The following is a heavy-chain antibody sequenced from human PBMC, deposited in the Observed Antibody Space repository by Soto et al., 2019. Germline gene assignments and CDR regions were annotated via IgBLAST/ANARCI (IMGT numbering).Heavy chain of an antibody. D-gene: IGHD2-2*01. CDR2: INAGNGNT. J-gene: IGHJ5*02. Sequence: QVQLVQSGAEVKKPGASVKVSCKASGYTFTSYAMHWVRQAPGQRLEWMGWINAGNGNTKYSQKFQGRVTITRDTSASTAYMELSSLRSEDTAVYYCARAGKVPAANNWFDPWGQGTLVTVSS. V-gene: IGHV1-3*01. CDR1: GYTFTSYA. CDR3: ARAGKVPAANNWFDP.